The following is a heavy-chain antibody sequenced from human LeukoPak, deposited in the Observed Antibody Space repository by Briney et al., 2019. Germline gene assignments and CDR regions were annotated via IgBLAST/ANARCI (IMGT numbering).Heavy chain of an antibody. D-gene: IGHD6-6*01. CDR2: ISSSSSYI. CDR1: GFAFSSYS. Sequence: PGGSLRLSCAASGFAFSSYSMNWVRQAPGKGLEWVSSISSSSSYIYYADSVKGRFTISRDNAKNSLYLQMNSLRAEDTAVYYCARPVSIAARPDYYYGMDVWGQGTTVTVSS. CDR3: ARPVSIAARPDYYYGMDV. J-gene: IGHJ6*02. V-gene: IGHV3-21*01.